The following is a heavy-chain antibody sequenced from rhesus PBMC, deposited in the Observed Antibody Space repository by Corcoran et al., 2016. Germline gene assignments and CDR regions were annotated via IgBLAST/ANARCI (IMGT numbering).Heavy chain of an antibody. CDR1: AGSLSGGYA. Sequence: QVQLQESGPGLVKPSEALSLTCAVSAGSLSGGYACSWFRQPPGKGLEWIGYIYGSSGSNKYNPSLKNRVTSSKDTSKNQCSLKLSSVTAADTAVYYCARHCSDSGCSSGADYWGQGVLVTVSS. D-gene: IGHD2-33*01. J-gene: IGHJ4*01. CDR3: ARHCSDSGCSSGADY. CDR2: IYGSSGSN. V-gene: IGHV4-76*01.